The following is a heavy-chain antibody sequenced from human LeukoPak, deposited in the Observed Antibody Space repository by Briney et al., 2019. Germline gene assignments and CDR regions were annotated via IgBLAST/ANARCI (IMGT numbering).Heavy chain of an antibody. CDR2: ISAYNGNT. V-gene: IGHV1-18*01. D-gene: IGHD3-10*01. Sequence: ASVKVSCKASGYTFTSYGISWVRQAPGQGLEWMGWISAYNGNTNYAQKLQGRVTMTTDASTSTAYMELRSLRSDDTAVYYCAREYGSGTFDWFDPWGQGTLVTVSS. CDR1: GYTFTSYG. J-gene: IGHJ5*02. CDR3: AREYGSGTFDWFDP.